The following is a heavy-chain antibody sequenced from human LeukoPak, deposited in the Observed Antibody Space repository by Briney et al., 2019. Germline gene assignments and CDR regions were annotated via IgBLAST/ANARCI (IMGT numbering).Heavy chain of an antibody. V-gene: IGHV4-61*01. CDR1: GGSVSSGSYY. CDR3: ARESRGGSYYFDY. Sequence: SETLSLTCTVSGGSVSSGSYYWSWLRQPPGKGLEWIGNIYYSGSTNYNPSLKSRVTISVDTSKNQFSLKLSPVTAADTAVYYCARESRGGSYYFDYWGQGTLVTVSS. J-gene: IGHJ4*02. CDR2: IYYSGST. D-gene: IGHD1-26*01.